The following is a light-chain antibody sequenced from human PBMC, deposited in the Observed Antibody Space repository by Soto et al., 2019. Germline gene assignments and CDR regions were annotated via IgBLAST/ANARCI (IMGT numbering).Light chain of an antibody. V-gene: IGLV2-14*01. CDR2: EVS. Sequence: QSALTQPASVSGSPGQSITISCTGTSSDVDNYNYVSWYQHHPGKAPKLMIYEVSNRPSGVSNRFSGSKSGNTASLTISGLQAEDEADYYCSSYTSSDTLVFGGGTKLTVL. CDR1: SSDVDNYNY. J-gene: IGLJ2*01. CDR3: SSYTSSDTLV.